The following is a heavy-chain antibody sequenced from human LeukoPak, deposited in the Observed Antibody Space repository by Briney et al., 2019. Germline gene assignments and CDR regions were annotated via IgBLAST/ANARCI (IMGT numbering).Heavy chain of an antibody. CDR2: ISYDGSNK. V-gene: IGHV3-30*18. Sequence: QSGGSLRLSCAVSGLTFSSSGVQWVRQAPGKGLGWVAVISYDGSNKYYADSVKGRFTVSRDNSKNTLYQQMNSLRDEDTAVYYCAKEHYDILTGYYGARDYWGQGTLVTDSS. CDR3: AKEHYDILTGYYGARDY. D-gene: IGHD3-9*01. J-gene: IGHJ4*02. CDR1: GLTFSSSG.